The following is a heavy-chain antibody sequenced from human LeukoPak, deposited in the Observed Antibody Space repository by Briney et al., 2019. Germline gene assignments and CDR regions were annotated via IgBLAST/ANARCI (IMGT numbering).Heavy chain of an antibody. D-gene: IGHD1-26*01. CDR2: ISSSDSTI. V-gene: IGHV3-48*03. Sequence: SGGSLRLSCAASGFTFSSYEMNWVRQAPGKGLEWVSYISSSDSTIYYADSVKGRFTISRDNAKNSLYLQMNSLRAEDTAVYYCARLNSGTYAFDYWGQGTLVTVSS. J-gene: IGHJ4*02. CDR1: GFTFSSYE. CDR3: ARLNSGTYAFDY.